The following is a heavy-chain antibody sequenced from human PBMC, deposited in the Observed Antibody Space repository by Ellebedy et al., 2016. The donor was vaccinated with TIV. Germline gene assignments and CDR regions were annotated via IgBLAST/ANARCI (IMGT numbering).Heavy chain of an antibody. V-gene: IGHV3-30*04. J-gene: IGHJ4*02. CDR3: ARDPYSSGWSAIGYFDL. Sequence: PGGSLRLSCAASGFVFSSYTMWWVRQTPGKGLEWVAVTSFDGKDKHYADPVKGRFTISRDNSQNTLYRHMHSLRDEDTAVYYCARDPYSSGWSAIGYFDLWGQGALVTVSS. CDR2: TSFDGKDK. CDR1: GFVFSSYT. D-gene: IGHD6-19*01.